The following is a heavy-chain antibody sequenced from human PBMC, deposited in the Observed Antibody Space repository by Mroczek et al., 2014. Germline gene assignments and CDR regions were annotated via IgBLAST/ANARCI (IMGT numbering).Heavy chain of an antibody. CDR1: GFTFSNFS. D-gene: IGHD3-22*01. Sequence: ESGGGLVKPGGSLRLSCAASGFTFSNFSMNWVRQAPGKGLEWVSSISTSSSYIYYADSVKGRFTISRDNAKNSLYLQMNSLRAEDTAVYYCARRSYYDTSGYYDMDVWGQGTTVTVSS. CDR2: ISTSSSYI. J-gene: IGHJ6*02. V-gene: IGHV3-21*01. CDR3: ARRSYYDTSGYYDMDV.